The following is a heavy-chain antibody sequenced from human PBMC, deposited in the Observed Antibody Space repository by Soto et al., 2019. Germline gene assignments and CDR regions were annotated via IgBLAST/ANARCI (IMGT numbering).Heavy chain of an antibody. CDR1: GGSISSSSYY. CDR2: IYYSGST. CDR3: ARGVVNSSGYYYVSTLRGDSGGLDY. Sequence: PSETLSLTCTVSGGSISSSSYYWGWIRQPPGKGLEWIGSIYYSGSTYYNPSLKSRVTISVDTSKNQFSLKLSSVTAADTAVYYCARGVVNSSGYYYVSTLRGDSGGLDYWGQGTLVTVSS. D-gene: IGHD3-22*01. V-gene: IGHV4-39*01. J-gene: IGHJ4*02.